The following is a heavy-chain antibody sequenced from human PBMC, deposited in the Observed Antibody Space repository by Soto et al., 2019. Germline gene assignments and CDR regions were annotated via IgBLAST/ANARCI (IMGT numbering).Heavy chain of an antibody. Sequence: QLQLQESGPGLVKPSETLSLTCTVSGGSISSSSYYWGWIRQPPGKGLEWIGSIYYSGSTYYNPSLKSRVTISVDTSKNQFSLKLSSVTAADTAVYYCARHFVTVAVAPFDYWGQGTLVTVSS. D-gene: IGHD6-19*01. V-gene: IGHV4-39*01. CDR1: GGSISSSSYY. CDR3: ARHFVTVAVAPFDY. CDR2: IYYSGST. J-gene: IGHJ4*02.